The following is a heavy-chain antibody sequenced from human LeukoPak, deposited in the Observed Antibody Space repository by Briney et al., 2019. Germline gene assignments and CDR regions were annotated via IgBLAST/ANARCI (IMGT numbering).Heavy chain of an antibody. CDR3: AKDDDYGDYDY. J-gene: IGHJ4*02. CDR1: GFTFSTYG. Sequence: GSLRLSCAASGFTFSTYGMHWVRQAPGKGLEWVAVIWNDGSNKYYADSVRGRFTISRDNSKNTLYLQMNSLRAEDTAVYYCAKDDDYGDYDYWGQGTLVTVSS. CDR2: IWNDGSNK. V-gene: IGHV3-33*06. D-gene: IGHD4-17*01.